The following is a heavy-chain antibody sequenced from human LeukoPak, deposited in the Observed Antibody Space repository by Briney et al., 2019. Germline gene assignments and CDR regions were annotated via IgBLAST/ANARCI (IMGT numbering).Heavy chain of an antibody. CDR1: GGSISISSYY. CDR3: ASLYSSGWSGYYYYMDV. V-gene: IGHV4-39*01. D-gene: IGHD6-19*01. Sequence: SETLSLTCTVSGGSISISSYYWGWIRQPPGKGLEWIGSIYYSGSTHYNPSLKSRVTISVDTSKNQFSLKLSSVTAADTAVYSCASLYSSGWSGYYYYMDVWGKGTTVTVSS. CDR2: IYYSGST. J-gene: IGHJ6*03.